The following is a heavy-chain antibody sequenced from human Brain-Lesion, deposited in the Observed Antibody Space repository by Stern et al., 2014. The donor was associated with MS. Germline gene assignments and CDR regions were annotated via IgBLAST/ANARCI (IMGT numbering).Heavy chain of an antibody. V-gene: IGHV4-61*02. CDR3: ARGNYDVLTDNGGHGFDI. CDR2: IYSSGST. J-gene: IGHJ3*02. CDR1: GGSISSGNYY. D-gene: IGHD3-9*01. Sequence: QLQLQESGPGLVKPSQTLSLTCTVSGGSISSGNYYWSWIRQLAGEGLEWIGRIYSSGSTQYNPPLKSRVTISADTSTNQFSLRLSSVTAADTAVYYCARGNYDVLTDNGGHGFDIWGQGTMVTVSS.